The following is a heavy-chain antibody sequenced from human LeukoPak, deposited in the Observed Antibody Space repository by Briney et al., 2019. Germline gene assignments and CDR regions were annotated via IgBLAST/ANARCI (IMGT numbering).Heavy chain of an antibody. Sequence: PGGSLRLSCAASGFTFSDYYMSWIRQAPGKGLEWVSYISSSGSTIYYADSEKGRFTISRDNAKNSLYLQMNSLRAEDTAVYYCASRQGGETYYDFWSGYEWFDPWGQGTLVTVSS. CDR2: ISSSGSTI. D-gene: IGHD3-3*01. CDR1: GFTFSDYY. J-gene: IGHJ5*02. CDR3: ASRQGGETYYDFWSGYEWFDP. V-gene: IGHV3-11*01.